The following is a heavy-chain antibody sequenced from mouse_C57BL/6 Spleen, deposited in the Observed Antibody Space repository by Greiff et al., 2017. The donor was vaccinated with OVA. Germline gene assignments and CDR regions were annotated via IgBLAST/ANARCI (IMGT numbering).Heavy chain of an antibody. J-gene: IGHJ2*01. CDR1: GYTFTDYY. D-gene: IGHD2-3*01. CDR3: ARAHDDGYDY. V-gene: IGHV1-76*01. CDR2: IYLGSGNT. Sequence: VKLQESGAELVRPGASVKLSCKASGYTFTDYYINWVKQRPGPGLELIARIYLGSGNTFSNDKFKSKSTLTAEKSYSTAYMQLSSLTSEDSAVYFCARAHDDGYDYWGQGTTLTVSS.